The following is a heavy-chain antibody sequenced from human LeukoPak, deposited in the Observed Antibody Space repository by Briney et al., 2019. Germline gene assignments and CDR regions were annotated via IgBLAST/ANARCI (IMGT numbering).Heavy chain of an antibody. CDR1: GGTFSSYA. D-gene: IGHD5-18*01. CDR3: ASGKDTAMVDYYYYYMDV. V-gene: IGHV1-69*13. J-gene: IGHJ6*03. Sequence: ASVKVSCKASGGTFSSYAISWLRQAPGQGLEWMGGIIPIFGTANYAQKFQGRVTITADESTSTAYMELSSLRSEDTAVYYCASGKDTAMVDYYYYYMDVWGKGTTVTVSS. CDR2: IIPIFGTA.